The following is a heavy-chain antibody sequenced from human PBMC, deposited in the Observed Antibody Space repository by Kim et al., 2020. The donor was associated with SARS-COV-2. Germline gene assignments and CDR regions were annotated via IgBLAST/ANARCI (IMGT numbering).Heavy chain of an antibody. J-gene: IGHJ6*02. CDR1: GFTFTSSA. CDR3: AADQGLAVVAGQPYYYYGMDV. CDR2: IVVGSGNT. Sequence: SVKVSCKASGFTFTSSAVQWVRQARGQRLEWIGWIVVGSGNTNYAQKFQERVTITRDMSTSTAYMELSSLRSEDTAVYYCAADQGLAVVAGQPYYYYGMDVWGQGTTVTVSS. D-gene: IGHD2-15*01. V-gene: IGHV1-58*01.